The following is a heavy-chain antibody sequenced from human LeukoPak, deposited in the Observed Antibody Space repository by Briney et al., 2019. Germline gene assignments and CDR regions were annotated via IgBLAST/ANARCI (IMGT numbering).Heavy chain of an antibody. V-gene: IGHV1-8*01. Sequence: ASVKVSCKASGYTFTSYDINWLRQATGQGLEWMGWVNPNCGNTGYAQKFQGRVTMTRNTSISTAYMELSSLRSEDTAVYYCARGHAVECLLYGNIDFDYWGQGTLVTVSS. CDR3: ARGHAVECLLYGNIDFDY. CDR1: GYTFTSYD. J-gene: IGHJ4*02. D-gene: IGHD3-3*01. CDR2: VNPNCGNT.